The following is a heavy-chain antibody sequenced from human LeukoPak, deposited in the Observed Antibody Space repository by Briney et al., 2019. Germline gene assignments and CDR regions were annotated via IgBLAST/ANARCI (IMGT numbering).Heavy chain of an antibody. V-gene: IGHV3-21*01. CDR1: GFTFSSYS. J-gene: IGHJ6*02. CDR2: ISSSSSYI. D-gene: IGHD3-3*01. CDR3: ARDSDFWSGYLNYYYYYGMDV. Sequence: GGSLRLSCAASGFTFSSYSMNWVRQAPGKGLEWVSSISSSSSYIYYADSVKGRFTIFRDNAKNSLYLQMNSLRAEDTAVYYCARDSDFWSGYLNYYYYYGMDVWGQGTTVTVSS.